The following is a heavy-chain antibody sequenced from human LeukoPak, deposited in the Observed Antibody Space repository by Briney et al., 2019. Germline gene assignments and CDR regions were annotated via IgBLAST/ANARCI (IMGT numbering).Heavy chain of an antibody. CDR1: GGSVSSGNYY. D-gene: IGHD3-22*01. CDR3: ARNYYDSSGYYYVGAFDI. J-gene: IGHJ3*02. CDR2: IYYSGST. V-gene: IGHV4-30-4*01. Sequence: PSETLSLTCTVSGGSVSSGNYYWSWIRQPPGKGLEWIGYIYYSGSTYYNPSLKSRVTISVDTSKNQFSLKLSSVTAADTAVYYCARNYYDSSGYYYVGAFDIWGQGTMVTVSS.